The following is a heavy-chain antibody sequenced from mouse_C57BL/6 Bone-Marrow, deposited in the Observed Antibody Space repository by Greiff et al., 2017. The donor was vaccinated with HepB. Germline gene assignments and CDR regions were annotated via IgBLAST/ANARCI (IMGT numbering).Heavy chain of an antibody. CDR2: IHPNSGST. D-gene: IGHD6-1*01. V-gene: IGHV1-64*01. Sequence: VQLQQSGAELVKPGASVKLSCKASGYTFTSYWMHWVKQRPGQGLEWIGMIHPNSGSTNYNEKFKSKATLTVDKSSSKAYMQLSSLTSEDSAVYYCARHYPSLAYWGQGTLVTVSA. CDR1: GYTFTSYW. J-gene: IGHJ3*01. CDR3: ARHYPSLAY.